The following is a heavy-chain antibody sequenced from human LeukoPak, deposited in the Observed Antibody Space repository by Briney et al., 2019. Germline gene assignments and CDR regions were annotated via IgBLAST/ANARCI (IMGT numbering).Heavy chain of an antibody. J-gene: IGHJ4*02. CDR3: VKVSVAAPGSDF. CDR2: INQDGSEK. Sequence: PGGSLRLSCAASGFIYSNYGMTWVRRAPGKGLEWVANINQDGSEKYYVDSVKGRFTISRDNAKNSLYLQMNSLRAEDTALYYCVKVSVAAPGSDFWGQGTLVTVSS. CDR1: GFIYSNYG. V-gene: IGHV3-7*01. D-gene: IGHD6-13*01.